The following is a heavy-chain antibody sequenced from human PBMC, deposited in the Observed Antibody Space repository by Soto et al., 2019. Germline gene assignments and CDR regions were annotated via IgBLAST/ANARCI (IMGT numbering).Heavy chain of an antibody. CDR1: GGTFSSYA. V-gene: IGHV1-69*01. CDR3: ARAHSSSEGFYYYYGMDV. Sequence: QVQLVQSGAEVKKPGSSVKVSCKASGGTFSSYAISWVRQAPGQGLEWMGGIIPIFGTANYAQKFQGRVTITADESTSTAYMELSSLRSEVTAVYYCARAHSSSEGFYYYYGMDVWGQGTTVTVSS. J-gene: IGHJ6*02. D-gene: IGHD6-6*01. CDR2: IIPIFGTA.